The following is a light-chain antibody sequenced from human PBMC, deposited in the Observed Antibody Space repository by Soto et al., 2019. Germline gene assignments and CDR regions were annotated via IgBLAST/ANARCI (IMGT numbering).Light chain of an antibody. CDR2: AAS. CDR3: QQYYSYPRT. J-gene: IGKJ1*01. CDR1: QGISSY. V-gene: IGKV1-8*01. Sequence: AIRMTQSPSSFSASTGDRVTITCRASQGISSYLAWYQQKPGKAPKLLIYAASTLQSGVPSRFSGSGSGTDFTLTISCPQSEDFATYYRQQYYSYPRTFGQGTKVEIK.